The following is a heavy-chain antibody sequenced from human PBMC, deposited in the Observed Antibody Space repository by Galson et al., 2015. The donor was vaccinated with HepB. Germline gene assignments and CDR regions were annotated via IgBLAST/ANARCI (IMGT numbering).Heavy chain of an antibody. Sequence: SLRLSCAASGFIFSDYYMMWIRQAPGKGLEWVSYISSSGSLINYADSVKGRFTISRDSAKNSLYLQMSSLRAEDTAVYYCVRDGATGTTAFDIWGQGTVVTVSA. V-gene: IGHV3-11*01. D-gene: IGHD1-7*01. CDR2: ISSSGSLI. J-gene: IGHJ3*02. CDR3: VRDGATGTTAFDI. CDR1: GFIFSDYY.